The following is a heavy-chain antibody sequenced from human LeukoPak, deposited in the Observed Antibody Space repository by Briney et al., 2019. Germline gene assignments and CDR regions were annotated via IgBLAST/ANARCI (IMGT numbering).Heavy chain of an antibody. CDR3: ARDMVAGTYDY. J-gene: IGHJ4*02. Sequence: QPGGSLRLSCVGSGFTYSNYWMHWVRQAPGKGPVWVSRINPDGTTTDYADSVKGRFTISRDNAKNSLYLQMNSLRAEDTAVYYCARDMVAGTYDYWGQGTLVTVSS. D-gene: IGHD6-19*01. CDR1: GFTYSNYW. CDR2: INPDGTTT. V-gene: IGHV3-74*01.